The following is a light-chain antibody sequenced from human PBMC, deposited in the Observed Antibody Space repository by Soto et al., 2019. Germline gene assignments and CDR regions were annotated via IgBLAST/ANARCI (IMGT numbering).Light chain of an antibody. Sequence: QAVVTQPPSASGTPEQRVTLSFSGSSSSIGGNTVNWYYQLPGTAPKLLIYGHDQRPSGVPDRFSVDKSGTSDSLAISGLQSEDEADYYCSTWDDSLNAWVFGGGTKLTVL. CDR3: STWDDSLNAWV. J-gene: IGLJ3*02. CDR2: GHD. CDR1: SSSIGGNT. V-gene: IGLV1-44*01.